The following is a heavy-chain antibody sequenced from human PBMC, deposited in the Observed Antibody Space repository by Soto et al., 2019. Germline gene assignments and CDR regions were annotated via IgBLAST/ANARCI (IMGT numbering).Heavy chain of an antibody. CDR3: AKDQDRVSGYWPDNQGIDY. Sequence: GGSLRLSCAASGFTFSSYGMHWVRQAPGKGLEWVAVISYDGSNKYYADSVKGRFTISRDNSKNTLYLQMNSLRAEDTAVYYCAKDQDRVSGYWPDNQGIDYWGQGTLVTVSS. CDR2: ISYDGSNK. D-gene: IGHD3-22*01. V-gene: IGHV3-30*18. J-gene: IGHJ4*02. CDR1: GFTFSSYG.